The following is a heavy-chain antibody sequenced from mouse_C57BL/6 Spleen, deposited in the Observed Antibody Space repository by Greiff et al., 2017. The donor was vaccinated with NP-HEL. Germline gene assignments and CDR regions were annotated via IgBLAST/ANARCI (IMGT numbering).Heavy chain of an antibody. J-gene: IGHJ3*01. CDR1: GFTFSDYG. CDR3: ARGYYGSSYWFAY. V-gene: IGHV5-17*01. CDR2: ISSGSSTI. Sequence: EVMLVESGGGLVKPGGSLKLSCAASGFTFSDYGMHWVRQAPEKGLEWVAYISSGSSTIYYADTVKGRFTISRDNAKNTLFLQMTSLRSEDTAMYYCARGYYGSSYWFAYWGQGTLVTVSA. D-gene: IGHD1-1*01.